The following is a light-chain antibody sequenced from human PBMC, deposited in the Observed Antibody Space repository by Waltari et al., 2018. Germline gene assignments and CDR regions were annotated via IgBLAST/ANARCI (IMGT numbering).Light chain of an antibody. CDR3: CSYAGASTFV. J-gene: IGLJ2*01. CDR1: TSDVGSYNL. Sequence: QSALTQPASVSGSPGQSITISCTGTTSDVGSYNLVSWFQQHPGRAPKLMIYEVTKRPSGVSDRFSGSKSVNTASLTLSGLQTEDEADYYCCSYAGASTFVFGGGTKLTVL. V-gene: IGLV2-23*02. CDR2: EVT.